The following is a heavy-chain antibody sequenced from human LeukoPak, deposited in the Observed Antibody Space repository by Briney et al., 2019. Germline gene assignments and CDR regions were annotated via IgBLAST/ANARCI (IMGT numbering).Heavy chain of an antibody. Sequence: PGGSLRLSCAASGFTFSSYPMHWVRQAPGRGLEYLATISNNGGHTYYANSVKGRFTISRDNSKNTLYLQMGSLRAEDMAVYYCAREDYSAYAFDIWGQGTMVTVSS. CDR2: ISNNGGHT. J-gene: IGHJ3*02. V-gene: IGHV3-64*01. CDR3: AREDYSAYAFDI. CDR1: GFTFSSYP. D-gene: IGHD4-11*01.